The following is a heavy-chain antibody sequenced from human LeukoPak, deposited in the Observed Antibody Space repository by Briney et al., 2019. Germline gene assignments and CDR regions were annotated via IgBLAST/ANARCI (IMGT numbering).Heavy chain of an antibody. Sequence: SVKVSCKASGGTFSSYAISWVRQAPGQGLEWMGGIIPIFGTANYAQKFQGRVTITADESTCTAYMELSSLRSEDTAAYYCARGAGDYWYFDLWGRGTLVTVSS. V-gene: IGHV1-69*13. CDR3: ARGAGDYWYFDL. D-gene: IGHD4-17*01. CDR2: IIPIFGTA. CDR1: GGTFSSYA. J-gene: IGHJ2*01.